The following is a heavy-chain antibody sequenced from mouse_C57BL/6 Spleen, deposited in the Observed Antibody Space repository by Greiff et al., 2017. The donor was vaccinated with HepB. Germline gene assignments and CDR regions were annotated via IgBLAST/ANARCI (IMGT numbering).Heavy chain of an antibody. CDR1: GYTFTDYY. Sequence: QVQLQQSGAELVRPGASVKLSCKASGYTFTDYYINWVKQRPGQGLEWIARIYPGSGNTYYNEKFKGKATLTAEKSSSTAYMQLSSLTSEDSAVYFCASTHITTVVARYFDVWGTGTTVTVSS. CDR2: IYPGSGNT. V-gene: IGHV1-76*01. D-gene: IGHD1-1*01. CDR3: ASTHITTVVARYFDV. J-gene: IGHJ1*03.